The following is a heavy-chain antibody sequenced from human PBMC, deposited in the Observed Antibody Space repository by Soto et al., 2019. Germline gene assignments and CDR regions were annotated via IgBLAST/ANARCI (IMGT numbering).Heavy chain of an antibody. V-gene: IGHV3-30*03. CDR1: GFIFNNNA. CDR3: TSHRSGICTSTSCYGY. J-gene: IGHJ4*02. CDR2: ILYDGNSK. D-gene: IGHD2-2*01. Sequence: GGSLRLSCAASGFIFNNNAMHWVRQAPGKGLEWVAVILYDGNSKYYADSVKGRFTISRDNSKNTLYLEMTSLRTEDTAVYYCTSHRSGICTSTSCYGYWGQGALVTVSS.